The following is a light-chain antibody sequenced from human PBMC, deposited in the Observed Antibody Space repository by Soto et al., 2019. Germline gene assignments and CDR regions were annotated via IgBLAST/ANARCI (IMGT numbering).Light chain of an antibody. J-gene: IGKJ1*01. CDR1: QSVSSSY. CDR2: GAS. CDR3: QQYGSSPRT. Sequence: EIVLTQSPGTLSLSPGERATLSCRASQSVSSSYLAWYQQKPGQAPRLLIYGASTRSTGIPDRFSVSGSGTDFNLTICRLEPEDFAVYYCQQYGSSPRTFGQGTKVEIK. V-gene: IGKV3-20*01.